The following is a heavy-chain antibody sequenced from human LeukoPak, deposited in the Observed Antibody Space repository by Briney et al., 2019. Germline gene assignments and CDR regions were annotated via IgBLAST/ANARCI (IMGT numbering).Heavy chain of an antibody. CDR3: AKAQPYSGYPQLSYYGMDV. Sequence: GGSLRLSCAASGFTFSSYAMHWVRQAPGKGLEWVAVISYDGSNKYYADSVKGRFTISRDNSKNTLYLQMNSLRAEDTAVYYCAKAQPYSGYPQLSYYGMDVWGQGTTVTVSS. V-gene: IGHV3-30-3*01. J-gene: IGHJ6*02. D-gene: IGHD5-12*01. CDR1: GFTFSSYA. CDR2: ISYDGSNK.